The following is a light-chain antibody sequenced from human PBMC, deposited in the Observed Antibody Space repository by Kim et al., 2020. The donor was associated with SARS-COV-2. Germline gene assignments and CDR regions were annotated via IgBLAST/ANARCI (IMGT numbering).Light chain of an antibody. J-gene: IGKJ1*01. CDR2: GAS. Sequence: SPGERATLSCRARQSVSSSYLAWYQQKPGQAPRLLIYGASSRATGIPDMFSGSGSGTDFTLTISRLEPEDFAVYYCQQYGSSPRTFGQGTKVDIK. CDR3: QQYGSSPRT. CDR1: QSVSSSY. V-gene: IGKV3-20*01.